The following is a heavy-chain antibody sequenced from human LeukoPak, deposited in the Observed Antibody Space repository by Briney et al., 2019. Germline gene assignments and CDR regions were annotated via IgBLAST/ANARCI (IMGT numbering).Heavy chain of an antibody. V-gene: IGHV6-1*01. CDR1: GDSVSSTSAT. D-gene: IGHD5-24*01. CDR3: ARVRRDGYRANWFDP. Sequence: SQTLSLTCAISGDSVSSTSATWNWIRQSPSRGLEWLGRTYYRSQWSNEYAVSVKSRVTINPDTSKNQFSLKLSSVTAADTAVYYCARVRRDGYRANWFDPWGQGTLVTVSS. CDR2: TYYRSQWSN. J-gene: IGHJ5*02.